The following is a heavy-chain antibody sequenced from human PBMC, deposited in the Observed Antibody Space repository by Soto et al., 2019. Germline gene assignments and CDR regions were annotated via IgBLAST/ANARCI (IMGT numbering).Heavy chain of an antibody. CDR1: GFTFSSYA. Sequence: PGGSLRLSCAASGFTFSSYAMSWVRQAPGKGLEWVSAISGSGGSTYYADSVKGRFTISRDNSKNTLYLQMNSLRAEDTAVYYCAKLIWDIVVVPAAIGSYWGQGTLVTVSS. J-gene: IGHJ4*02. CDR3: AKLIWDIVVVPAAIGSY. D-gene: IGHD2-2*02. CDR2: ISGSGGST. V-gene: IGHV3-23*01.